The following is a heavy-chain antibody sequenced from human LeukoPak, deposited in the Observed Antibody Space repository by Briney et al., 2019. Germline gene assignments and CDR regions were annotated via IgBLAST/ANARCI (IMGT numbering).Heavy chain of an antibody. CDR3: ASREMATNAFDI. V-gene: IGHV4-59*01. CDR1: GGSFSGYY. D-gene: IGHD5-24*01. Sequence: PSETLSLTCAVYGGSFSGYYWSWIRQPPGKGLEWIGYIYYSGSTNYNPSLKSRVTISVDTSKNQFSLKLSSVTAADTAVYYCASREMATNAFDIWGQGTMVTVSS. CDR2: IYYSGST. J-gene: IGHJ3*02.